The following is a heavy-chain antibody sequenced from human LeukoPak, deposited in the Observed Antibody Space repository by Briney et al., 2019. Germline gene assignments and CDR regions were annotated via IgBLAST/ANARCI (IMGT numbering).Heavy chain of an antibody. V-gene: IGHV3-30*18. Sequence: GRSLRLSCAVSGFTFSSYGMHWVRQAPGKGLEWVAVISYDGSNKYYADSVKGRFTISRDNSKNTLYLQMNSLRAEDTAVYYCAKDQSGWSGHATPGYWGQGTLVTVSA. CDR3: AKDQSGWSGHATPGY. J-gene: IGHJ4*02. D-gene: IGHD3-3*01. CDR1: GFTFSSYG. CDR2: ISYDGSNK.